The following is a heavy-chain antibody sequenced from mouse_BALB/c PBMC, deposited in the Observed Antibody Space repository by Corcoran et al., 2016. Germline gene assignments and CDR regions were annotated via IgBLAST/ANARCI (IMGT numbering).Heavy chain of an antibody. CDR2: ILPGSGST. V-gene: IGHV1-9*01. D-gene: IGHD2-2*01. Sequence: QVQLQQSGAELMKPGASVKISCKATGYTFSSYWIEWVKQRPGHGLEWIGEILPGSGSTNYNEKFKGKATFTADTSSNTVYMQLSSLTSEDSAVYYCARNYGYDRRWYFDVWGAGTTVTVSS. CDR1: GYTFSSYW. J-gene: IGHJ1*01. CDR3: ARNYGYDRRWYFDV.